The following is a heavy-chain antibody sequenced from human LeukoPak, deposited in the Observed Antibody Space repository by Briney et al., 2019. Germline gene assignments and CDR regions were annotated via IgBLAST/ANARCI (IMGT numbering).Heavy chain of an antibody. CDR3: ARGLHYYEAPLAHDY. V-gene: IGHV1-18*01. CDR2: ISAYNGNT. Sequence: ASVKVSCKASGYTLTSYGISWVRQAPGQGLEWMGWISAYNGNTNYAQKLQGRVTMTTDTSTSTAYMELRSLRSDDTAVYYCARGLHYYEAPLAHDYWGQGTLVTVSS. D-gene: IGHD3-22*01. J-gene: IGHJ4*02. CDR1: GYTLTSYG.